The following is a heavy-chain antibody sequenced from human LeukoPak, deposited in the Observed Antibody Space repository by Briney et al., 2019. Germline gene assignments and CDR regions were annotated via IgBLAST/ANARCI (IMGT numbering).Heavy chain of an antibody. V-gene: IGHV3-23*01. CDR3: AKDLIRLESYYRVEYFQH. J-gene: IGHJ1*01. Sequence: GGSLGLSCAASGFTFSSYAMSWVRQAPGKGLEWVSAISGSGGSTHYADSVKGRFTISRDNSKNTLYLQMNSLRAEDTAVYYCAKDLIRLESYYRVEYFQHWGQGTLVTVSS. CDR2: ISGSGGST. D-gene: IGHD1-26*01. CDR1: GFTFSSYA.